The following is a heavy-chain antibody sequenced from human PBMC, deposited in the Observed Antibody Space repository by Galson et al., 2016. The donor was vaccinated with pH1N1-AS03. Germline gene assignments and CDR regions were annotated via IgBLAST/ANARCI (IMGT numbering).Heavy chain of an antibody. CDR2: ISATGGTI. CDR3: VRGDYGFWSGYDAFDF. Sequence: SLRLSCAASTFNFRKHGMHWFRQAPGKGLEWVSYISATGGTIYYADSVKGRFTISRDNAGNSLSLQMNSLRVEDTAIYYCVRGDYGFWSGYDAFDFWGQGTKVTVSS. D-gene: IGHD3-3*01. V-gene: IGHV3-11*01. CDR1: TFNFRKHG. J-gene: IGHJ3*01.